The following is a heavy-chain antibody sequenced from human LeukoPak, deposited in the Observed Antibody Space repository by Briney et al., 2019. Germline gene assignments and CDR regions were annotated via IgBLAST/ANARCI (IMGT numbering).Heavy chain of an antibody. CDR1: GFSFSSYA. CDR2: ISYDGSNK. Sequence: PGGSLRLSCAASGFSFSSYAMHWVRQAPGKGLEWVALISYDGSNKYYADSVKGRCTISRDNSKNTLDLQMNSLRPEDTAVYYCAKRDNRGWYYFDSGGQGTLVTVSA. D-gene: IGHD6-19*01. CDR3: AKRDNRGWYYFDS. J-gene: IGHJ4*02. V-gene: IGHV3-30*18.